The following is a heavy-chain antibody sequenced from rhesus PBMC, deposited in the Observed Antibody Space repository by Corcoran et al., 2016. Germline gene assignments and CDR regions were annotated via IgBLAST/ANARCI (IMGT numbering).Heavy chain of an antibody. J-gene: IGHJ4*01. V-gene: IGHV3-116*02. D-gene: IGHD5-42*01. CDR1: GLTFSDYY. CDR2: NKNKTNGGEA. CDR3: ARHRGYSGYSLDY. Sequence: EVRLVESGGGLVQPGGSLRLSCAASGLTFSDYYMSWVRQAQGKGPEWVGLNKNKTNGGEAEYAAFVKGRFTISRDDSKSIASLQMNSLKTEDTAVYYCARHRGYSGYSLDYWGQGVLVTVSS.